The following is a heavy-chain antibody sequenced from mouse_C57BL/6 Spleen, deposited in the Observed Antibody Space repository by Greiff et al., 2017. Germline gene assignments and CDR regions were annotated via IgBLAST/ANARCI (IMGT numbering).Heavy chain of an antibody. V-gene: IGHV1-39*01. CDR2: INPNYGTT. CDR3: ARLGYYDYADAMDY. D-gene: IGHD2-4*01. Sequence: EVQLQQSGPELVKPGASVKISCKASGYSFTDYNMNWVKQSNGKSLEWIGVINPNYGTTSYNQKFKGKATLTVDQSSSTAYMQLNSLTSEDSVVYYCARLGYYDYADAMDYWGQGTSVTVSS. CDR1: GYSFTDYN. J-gene: IGHJ4*01.